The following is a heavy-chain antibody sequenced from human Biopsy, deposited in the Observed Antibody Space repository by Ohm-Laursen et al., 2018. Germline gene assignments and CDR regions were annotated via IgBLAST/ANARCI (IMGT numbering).Heavy chain of an antibody. CDR1: GYSFTKYY. V-gene: IGHV1-46*01. D-gene: IGHD3-9*01. Sequence: SVNLSCKASGYSFTKYYINWVRQAPGQGLEWMGIINPTGGTTSYAEKFQGRVTLTRDTSTGTVYLELNSLIYEDTALYYCARDETGSSVFGPYYYGMDVWGQGTTVTVSS. CDR3: ARDETGSSVFGPYYYGMDV. CDR2: INPTGGTT. J-gene: IGHJ6*02.